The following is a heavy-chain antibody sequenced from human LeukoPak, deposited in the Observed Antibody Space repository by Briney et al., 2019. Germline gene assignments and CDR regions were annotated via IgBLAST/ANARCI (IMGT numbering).Heavy chain of an antibody. CDR3: ARRSGIGYYGSGSYHWFDP. V-gene: IGHV4-34*01. J-gene: IGHJ5*02. Sequence: SETLSLTCAVYGGSFSGYYWSWIRQPPGKGLEWIGEINHSRGTNYNPSLKSRVTISVDTSKNQFSLKLSSVTAAGTAVYYCARRSGIGYYGSGSYHWFDPWGQGTLVTVSS. D-gene: IGHD3-10*01. CDR1: GGSFSGYY. CDR2: INHSRGT.